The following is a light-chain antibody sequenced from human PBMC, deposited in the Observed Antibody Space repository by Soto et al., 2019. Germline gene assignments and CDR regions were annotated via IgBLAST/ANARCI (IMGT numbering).Light chain of an antibody. CDR1: QGINNY. Sequence: DIQMTQSPPSLSASVGDRVTIACRASQGINNYLAWYQHKPGKVPQLLIFAASTLQSGVPSRFSVSGSGTDFTLTISSLQPEDVATYYCQKYNGVPWTFGQGTKVEIK. J-gene: IGKJ1*01. V-gene: IGKV1-27*01. CDR2: AAS. CDR3: QKYNGVPWT.